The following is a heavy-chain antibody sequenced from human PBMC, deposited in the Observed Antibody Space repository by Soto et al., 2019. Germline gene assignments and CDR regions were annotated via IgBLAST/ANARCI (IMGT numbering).Heavy chain of an antibody. CDR1: GGSISSGGYY. CDR3: ARAGFLRPGEHYYYGMDV. D-gene: IGHD3-3*01. Sequence: QVQLQESGPGLVKPSQTLSLTCTVSGGSISSGGYYWSWIRQHPGKGLEWIGYIYYTGRTYFNPSRRRRYTISLDTSKNQFSMKLGSVTAADTAVYYCARAGFLRPGEHYYYGMDVWGQETTVTVSS. CDR2: IYYTGRT. V-gene: IGHV4-31*03. J-gene: IGHJ6*02.